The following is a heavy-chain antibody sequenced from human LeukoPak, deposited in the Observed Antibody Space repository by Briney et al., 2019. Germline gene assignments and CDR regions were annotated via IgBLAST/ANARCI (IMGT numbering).Heavy chain of an antibody. D-gene: IGHD2/OR15-2a*01. V-gene: IGHV1-18*01. CDR3: ARGGSIYLDY. CDR1: GYTFTSYG. J-gene: IGHJ4*02. Sequence: ASVKVSCKATGYTFTSYGLTWVRQAPGQGLEWMGWIRSYTGDTFYAQKLQGRVTMTTDTSTSTAYLELRSLRSDDTAVCYCARGGSIYLDYWGQGTLVTVSS. CDR2: IRSYTGDT.